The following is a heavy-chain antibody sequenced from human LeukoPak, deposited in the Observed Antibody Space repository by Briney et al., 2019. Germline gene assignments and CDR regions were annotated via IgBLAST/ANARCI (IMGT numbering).Heavy chain of an antibody. J-gene: IGHJ3*02. D-gene: IGHD2-15*01. CDR1: GYTFTSSG. Sequence: ASVKVSCKASGYTFTSSGISWVRQAPGQGLEWMGWISAYNGNTNYAQKLQGRVTMTTDTSTSTAYMELRSLRSDDTAVYYCARGGRRGYCSGGSCYRPWLPGAFDIWGQGTMVTVSS. V-gene: IGHV1-18*01. CDR2: ISAYNGNT. CDR3: ARGGRRGYCSGGSCYRPWLPGAFDI.